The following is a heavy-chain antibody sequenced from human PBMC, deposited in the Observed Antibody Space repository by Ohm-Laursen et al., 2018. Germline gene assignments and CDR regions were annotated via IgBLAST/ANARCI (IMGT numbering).Heavy chain of an antibody. D-gene: IGHD2-15*01. V-gene: IGHV3-9*01. CDR1: GFTFDDYA. Sequence: SLRLSCAASGFTFDDYAMHWVRQAPGKGLEWVSGISWNSGSIGYADSVKGRFTISRDNAKNSLYLQMNSLRAEDTALYYCAKSGSSAPYRRIDYWGQGTLVTVSS. CDR2: ISWNSGSI. J-gene: IGHJ4*02. CDR3: AKSGSSAPYRRIDY.